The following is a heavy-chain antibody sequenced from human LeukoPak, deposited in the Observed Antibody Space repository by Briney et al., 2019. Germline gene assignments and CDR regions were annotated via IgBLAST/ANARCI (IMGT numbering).Heavy chain of an antibody. J-gene: IGHJ3*02. D-gene: IGHD6-6*01. Sequence: SETLSLTCAVSGYSISSGYYWGWIRQPPGKGLDWIGSMYHSGSSYYNPSLKSRVTISVDTSKNQFSLKLSSVTTADTAVYYCVRHWQLDDAFDTWGQGTMVTVSS. CDR1: GYSISSGYY. CDR3: VRHWQLDDAFDT. CDR2: MYHSGSS. V-gene: IGHV4-38-2*01.